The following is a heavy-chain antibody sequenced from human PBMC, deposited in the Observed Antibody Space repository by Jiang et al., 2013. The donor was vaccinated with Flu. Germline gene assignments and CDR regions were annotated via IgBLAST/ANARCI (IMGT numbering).Heavy chain of an antibody. J-gene: IGHJ6*02. CDR3: AKTRWSSTHYYGLDA. CDR1: GFTFSSYA. Sequence: QLVESGGGVVQPGRSLRLSCAASGFTFSSYAMHWVRQAPGKGLEWVSGISWNSGSIGYADSVKGRFTISRDNAKNSLYLQMNSLRAEDTALYYCAKTRWSSTHYYGLDAWGQGTTVTVSS. V-gene: IGHV3-9*01. CDR2: ISWNSGSI. D-gene: IGHD2-2*01.